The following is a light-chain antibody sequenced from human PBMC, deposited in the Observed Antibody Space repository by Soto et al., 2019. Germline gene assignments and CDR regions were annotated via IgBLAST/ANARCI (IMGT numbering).Light chain of an antibody. Sequence: QLVLTQSPSASASLGASVKLTCTLSSGHSSYAIAWHQQQPEKGPRYLMKLDSDGSHTKGDAIPARFSGSSSGAERYLTISSLQSEDEAYYYCQTWGTGIHVVFGGGTKLTVL. V-gene: IGLV4-69*01. J-gene: IGLJ2*01. CDR1: SGHSSYA. CDR3: QTWGTGIHVV. CDR2: LDSDGSH.